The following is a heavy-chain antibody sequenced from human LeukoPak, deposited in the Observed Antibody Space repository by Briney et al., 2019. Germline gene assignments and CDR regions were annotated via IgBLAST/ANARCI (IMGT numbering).Heavy chain of an antibody. V-gene: IGHV3-7*01. J-gene: IGHJ4*02. D-gene: IGHD2-15*01. Sequence: DSVRGRFTVSRGNAKNSVYLQMNSLRVEDTAVYYCATRLYCSGNSCLTRNFDYWGQGTLVTVSS. CDR3: ATRLYCSGNSCLTRNFDY.